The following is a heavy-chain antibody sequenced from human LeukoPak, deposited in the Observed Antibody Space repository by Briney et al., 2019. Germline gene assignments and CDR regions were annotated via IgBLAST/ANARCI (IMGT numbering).Heavy chain of an antibody. CDR3: AIASLRDYYYMDV. Sequence: SETPSLTCTVSGGSISSSNYYWGWIRQPPGKGLEWIERIYYSGSTYYNPSLKSRVTTSVHTSKHQFSLKLSSVTAADTAVYYCAIASLRDYYYMDVWGKGTTVTVSS. D-gene: IGHD2-21*01. V-gene: IGHV4-39*07. CDR1: GGSISSSNYY. CDR2: IYYSGST. J-gene: IGHJ6*03.